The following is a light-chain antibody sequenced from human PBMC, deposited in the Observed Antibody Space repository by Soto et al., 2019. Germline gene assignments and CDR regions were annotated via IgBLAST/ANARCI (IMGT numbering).Light chain of an antibody. V-gene: IGKV1-5*03. CDR1: QSIGTW. CDR3: QQYNTYPLT. CDR2: KAS. Sequence: DIQMTQSPSTLSASVGDRVTITCRASQSIGTWLAWYQQKPGKAPKLLIYKASSLEGGVPSRFSGSGSGTDFNITISSLQPDDFTTYYCQQYNTYPLTCGGGTTVEIK. J-gene: IGKJ4*01.